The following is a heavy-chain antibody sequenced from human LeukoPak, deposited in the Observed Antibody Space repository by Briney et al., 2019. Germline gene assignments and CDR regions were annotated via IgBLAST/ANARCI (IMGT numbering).Heavy chain of an antibody. CDR2: ISAYNGNT. Sequence: GSVTVSCKASGYTFTSYGIRWVRQAPGQGLEWMGWISAYNGNTNYAQKLQGRVTMTTDTSTSTAYMELRSLTSDDTAVYYCAREGDYPPDYWGQGTLVTVSS. J-gene: IGHJ4*02. CDR1: GYTFTSYG. CDR3: AREGDYPPDY. D-gene: IGHD4-11*01. V-gene: IGHV1-18*01.